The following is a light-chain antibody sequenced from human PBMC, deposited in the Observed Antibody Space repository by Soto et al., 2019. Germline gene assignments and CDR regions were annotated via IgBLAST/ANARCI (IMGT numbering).Light chain of an antibody. CDR3: QSYDSSLSGWV. J-gene: IGLJ3*02. V-gene: IGLV1-40*01. CDR1: SSNIGAGYD. Sequence: QSVLTQPPSVSGAPGQRVTISCTGSSSNIGAGYDVHWYQQLPGTAPKLLIYGNSNRPSGVPDRFSGSKSGTSASLAITGLQAEDEAAYYRQSYDSSLSGWVFGGGTKLTVL. CDR2: GNS.